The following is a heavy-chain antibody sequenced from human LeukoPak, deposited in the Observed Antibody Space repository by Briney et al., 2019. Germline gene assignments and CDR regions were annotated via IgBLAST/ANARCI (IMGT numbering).Heavy chain of an antibody. CDR1: GGSISSNTYY. V-gene: IGHV4-61*05. CDR2: IHYSGST. J-gene: IGHJ5*02. D-gene: IGHD2-2*01. CDR3: ARAPKYQNWFDP. Sequence: SETLSLTCTVSGGSISSNTYYWSWIRQPPGKGLEYIGYIHYSGSTTYNPSLKSRVTISVDTSKNQFSLKMNSVTAADTAVYYCARAPKYQNWFDPWGQGTLVTVSS.